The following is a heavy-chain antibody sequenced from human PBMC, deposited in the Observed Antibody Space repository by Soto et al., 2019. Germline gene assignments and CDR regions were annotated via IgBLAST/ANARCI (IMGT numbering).Heavy chain of an antibody. Sequence: KASETLSLTCDVSSGSITTSVLWTWVRQFPGKGLEWIGEIAHDGHTNYNPSLSGRVTMSVDLSNSQFSLKVASVTAADTAVYCCVGGRDYDYWGQGTLVTVSS. V-gene: IGHV4-4*01. CDR1: SGSITTSVL. CDR3: VGGRDYDY. D-gene: IGHD1-26*01. CDR2: IAHDGHT. J-gene: IGHJ4*02.